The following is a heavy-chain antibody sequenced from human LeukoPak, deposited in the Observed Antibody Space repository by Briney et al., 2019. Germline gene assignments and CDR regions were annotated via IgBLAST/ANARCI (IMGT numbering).Heavy chain of an antibody. Sequence: SETLSLTCTVSGGSFIGGSMNDFSWSWIRQPPGKGLEWIGYIYYSGSTYYNPSLKSRVTISVDTSKNQFSLKLSSVTAADTAVYYCARADTAMEGVFDYWGQGTLVTVSS. V-gene: IGHV4-61*08. D-gene: IGHD5-18*01. CDR2: IYYSGST. CDR1: GGSFIGGSMNDFS. CDR3: ARADTAMEGVFDY. J-gene: IGHJ4*02.